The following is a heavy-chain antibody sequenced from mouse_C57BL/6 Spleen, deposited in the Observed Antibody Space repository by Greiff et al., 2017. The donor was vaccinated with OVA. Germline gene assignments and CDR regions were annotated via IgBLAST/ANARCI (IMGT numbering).Heavy chain of an antibody. V-gene: IGHV1-53*01. Sequence: VQLQQPGTELVKPGASVKLSCKASGYTFTSYWMHWVKQRPGQGLEWIGNINPSNGGTNYNEKFKSKATLTVDKSSSTAYMQLSSLTSEDSAVYYCARSGQLRQYYYAMDYWGQGTSVTVSS. D-gene: IGHD3-2*02. J-gene: IGHJ4*01. CDR2: INPSNGGT. CDR3: ARSGQLRQYYYAMDY. CDR1: GYTFTSYW.